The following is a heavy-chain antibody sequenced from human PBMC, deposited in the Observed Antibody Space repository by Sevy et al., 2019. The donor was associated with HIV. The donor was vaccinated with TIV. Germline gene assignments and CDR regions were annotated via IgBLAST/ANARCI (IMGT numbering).Heavy chain of an antibody. CDR3: ARDLPSAVTNPFYYYGMDV. Sequence: GGSLRLSCAASGFTFSIYAIHWVRQAPGKGLEWVAVISYDGGKKYYVDSVKGRFTISRDNSKNTLYLQMNSLRPEDTAVYYCARDLPSAVTNPFYYYGMDVWGQGTTVTVSS. D-gene: IGHD4-17*01. CDR1: GFTFSIYA. CDR2: ISYDGGKK. J-gene: IGHJ6*02. V-gene: IGHV3-30*04.